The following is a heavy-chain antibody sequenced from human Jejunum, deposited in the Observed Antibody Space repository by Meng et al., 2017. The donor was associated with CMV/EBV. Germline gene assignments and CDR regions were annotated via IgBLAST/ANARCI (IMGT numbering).Heavy chain of an antibody. V-gene: IGHV3-20*03. CDR3: ARGPVSTSPWWWFDP. Sequence: GFTFDDYAMTWGRQVPGKGLEWVSGINWNGGSRSYADSVKGRFTISRDSATSSLFLQMNSLRAEDTALYYCARGPVSTSPWWWFDPWGQGTLVTVSS. J-gene: IGHJ5*02. CDR1: GFTFDDYA. D-gene: IGHD2-2*01. CDR2: INWNGGSR.